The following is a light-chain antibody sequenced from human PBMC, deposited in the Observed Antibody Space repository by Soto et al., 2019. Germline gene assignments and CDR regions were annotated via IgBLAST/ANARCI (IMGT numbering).Light chain of an antibody. J-gene: IGLJ2*01. CDR3: SSYTSSSTLV. V-gene: IGLV2-14*01. CDR1: SSDVGGYNY. CDR2: DVS. Sequence: QSALTQPASVSGSPGQSITISCTGTSSDVGGYNYVSWYQQHPGKAPKLMIYDVSNRPSGVSNRFSGSKSGNTASLTISGLQAEDEAHYYCSSYTSSSTLVFGGGTKSPS.